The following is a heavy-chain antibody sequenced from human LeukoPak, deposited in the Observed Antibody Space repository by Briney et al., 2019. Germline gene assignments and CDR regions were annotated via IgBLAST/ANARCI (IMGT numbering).Heavy chain of an antibody. V-gene: IGHV1-69*13. CDR1: GGTFSSYA. Sequence: SVKVSCTAYGGTFSSYAVSWVRQAPGQGLEWMGGFIPIFGSANYAQKFQGRVTITANESTSTDYMELSSLRSEDTAMYYCARDAGSSRSVGASDIWGQGTLVAVSS. D-gene: IGHD6-13*01. CDR3: ARDAGSSRSVGASDI. CDR2: FIPIFGSA. J-gene: IGHJ3*02.